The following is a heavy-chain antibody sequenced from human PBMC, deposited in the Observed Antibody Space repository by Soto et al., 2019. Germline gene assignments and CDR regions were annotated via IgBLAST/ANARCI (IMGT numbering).Heavy chain of an antibody. J-gene: IGHJ4*02. CDR2: IKQDGSEK. V-gene: IGHV3-7*01. CDR3: ASGDWLLQLDY. Sequence: GGSLRLSCAASGFTFSSYRMSWVRQAPGKGLEWVANIKQDGSEKYYVDSVKGRFTISRDNAKNSLYLQMNSLRAEDTAVYYCASGDWLLQLDYWGQGTLVTVSS. CDR1: GFTFSSYR. D-gene: IGHD3-9*01.